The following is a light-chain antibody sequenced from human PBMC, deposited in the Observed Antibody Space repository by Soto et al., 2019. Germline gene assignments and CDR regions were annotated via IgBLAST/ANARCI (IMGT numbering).Light chain of an antibody. CDR1: QSISNW. CDR2: DAS. V-gene: IGKV1-5*01. Sequence: DIQVTQSPSTLSASVGDRVTITCRASQSISNWLAWYQQKPGKAPKLLIYDASTLQSGVSSRFSGSGSGTEFTLTISNLQPDDFASYYCQHYINFSGTFGQGTTVDI. J-gene: IGKJ1*01. CDR3: QHYINFSGT.